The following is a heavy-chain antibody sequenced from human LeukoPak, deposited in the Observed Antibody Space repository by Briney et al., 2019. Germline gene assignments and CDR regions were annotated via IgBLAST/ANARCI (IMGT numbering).Heavy chain of an antibody. CDR1: GFTLSGNW. CDR2: INSDGSST. Sequence: GGSLRLSCAASGFTLSGNWMHWVRQAPGKGLVWVSRINSDGSSTSYADSVKGRFTISRDDSKNTLYLQMNSLRAEDTAVYFCAKDSASYGRFDYWGQGTLVTVSS. CDR3: AKDSASYGRFDY. J-gene: IGHJ4*02. V-gene: IGHV3-74*01. D-gene: IGHD5-18*01.